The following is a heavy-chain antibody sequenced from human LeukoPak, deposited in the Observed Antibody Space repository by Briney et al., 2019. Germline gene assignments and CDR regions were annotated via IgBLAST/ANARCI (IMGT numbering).Heavy chain of an antibody. CDR2: ISAYNGNT. D-gene: IGHD3-16*02. J-gene: IGHJ4*02. CDR3: ARDQWPWGSYRYPYDY. V-gene: IGHV1-18*01. CDR1: GYSFTSHG. Sequence: GASVKVSCKASGYSFTSHGISWVRQAPGQGLEWMGWISAYNGNTNYGQKFQGRVIMTTDTSTSTAYMELRSLRSDDTAVYYCARDQWPWGSYRYPYDYWGQGTLVTVSS.